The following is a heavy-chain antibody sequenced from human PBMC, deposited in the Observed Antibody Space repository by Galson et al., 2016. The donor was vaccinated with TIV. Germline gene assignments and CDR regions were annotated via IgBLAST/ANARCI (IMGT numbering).Heavy chain of an antibody. J-gene: IGHJ3*02. D-gene: IGHD1-26*01. Sequence: LSLTCSVSGGSISIYYWSWIRQPPGEGLEWIGYIYYSGSTYYNPSLKSRVTMSVDTSKNQFSLKLSSVTAADTAVYYCARRLPAGDVGAFHIWGQGTMVSVSS. CDR2: IYYSGST. CDR1: GGSISIYY. CDR3: ARRLPAGDVGAFHI. V-gene: IGHV4-59*08.